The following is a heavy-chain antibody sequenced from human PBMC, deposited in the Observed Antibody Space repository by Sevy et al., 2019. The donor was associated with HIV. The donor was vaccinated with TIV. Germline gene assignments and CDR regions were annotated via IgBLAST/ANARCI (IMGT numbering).Heavy chain of an antibody. V-gene: IGHV3-33*01. D-gene: IGHD2-15*01. CDR1: GFTFSHHG. Sequence: GSLRLSCAASGFTFSHHGMHWVRQAPGKGLEWVAVIWHDGSNKYYADSVKGRFTISRDNSKNTLYLQMNSLRADDTAVYYCARAEYGGNPYDYGMGVWGQGTTVTVSS. CDR3: ARAEYGGNPYDYGMGV. CDR2: IWHDGSNK. J-gene: IGHJ6*02.